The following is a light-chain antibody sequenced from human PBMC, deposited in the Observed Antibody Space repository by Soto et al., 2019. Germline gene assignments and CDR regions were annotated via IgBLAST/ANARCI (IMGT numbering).Light chain of an antibody. V-gene: IGLV1-51*02. CDR3: GTWDSSLCAGV. CDR1: SSNIGNNY. Sequence: QSVLTQPPSVSAAPGQKVTISCSGSSSNIGNNYVSWYQQLPGTAPKLLIYENNKRPSGIPDRFSGSKSGTSATLGITGLQTGDEADYYCGTWDSSLCAGVFGTGTKLTVL. J-gene: IGLJ1*01. CDR2: ENN.